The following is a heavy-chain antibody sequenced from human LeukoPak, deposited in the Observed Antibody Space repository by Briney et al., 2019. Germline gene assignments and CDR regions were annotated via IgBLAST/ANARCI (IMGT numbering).Heavy chain of an antibody. J-gene: IGHJ4*02. CDR3: ARARPSMWIDY. D-gene: IGHD5-12*01. CDR1: RFTFSSYS. V-gene: IGHV3-21*01. CDR2: ISSSGSYI. Sequence: PGGSLRLSCAASRFTFSSYSMNWVRQAPGKGLEWVSSISSSGSYIYHADSVKGRFTISRDNAKNSLYLQMNSLRAEDTAVYYCARARPSMWIDYWGQGTLVTVSS.